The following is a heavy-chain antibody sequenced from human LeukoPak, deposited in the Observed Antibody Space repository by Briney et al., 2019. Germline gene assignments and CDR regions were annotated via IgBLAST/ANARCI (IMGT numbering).Heavy chain of an antibody. CDR3: ARDRAIVVVVAATENDAFDI. CDR2: MNPNTGNA. Sequence: ASVKVSCKASGYTFISYDLNWVRQVPGQGLEWMGWMNPNTGNAGYAQKFQGRVTITRNTSISTVFMELSSLRSEDTAVYYCARDRAIVVVVAATENDAFDIWGQGTMVTVSS. D-gene: IGHD2-15*01. V-gene: IGHV1-8*01. CDR1: GYTFISYD. J-gene: IGHJ3*02.